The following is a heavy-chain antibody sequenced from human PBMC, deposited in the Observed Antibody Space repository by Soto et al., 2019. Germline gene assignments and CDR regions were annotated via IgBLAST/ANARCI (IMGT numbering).Heavy chain of an antibody. V-gene: IGHV2-26*01. J-gene: IGHJ4*02. CDR2: IFSNDEK. D-gene: IGHD2-15*01. CDR3: ARIKGDGILSSPAYYFDY. Sequence: QVTLKESGPVLVKPTETLTLTCTVSGFSLSNARMGVSWIRQPPGKALEWLAHIFSNDEKSYSTSLKSRLTISKDTSKSQVVLTMTNMDPVDTATYYCARIKGDGILSSPAYYFDYWGQGTLVTVSS. CDR1: GFSLSNARMG.